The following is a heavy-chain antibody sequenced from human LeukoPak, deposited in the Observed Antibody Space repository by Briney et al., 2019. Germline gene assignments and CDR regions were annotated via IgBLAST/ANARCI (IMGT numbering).Heavy chain of an antibody. D-gene: IGHD3-22*01. CDR2: INHSGST. Sequence: SETLSLTCAVSGGSISSTNWWSCVRQPPGKGLEWIGEINHSGSTNYNPSLKSRVTLSVDKSNNQFSLKLSSVTAADTAIYYCARARKENYYDSSGRWFDRWGQGTLVTVSS. V-gene: IGHV4-4*02. CDR1: GGSISSTNW. CDR3: ARARKENYYDSSGRWFDR. J-gene: IGHJ5*02.